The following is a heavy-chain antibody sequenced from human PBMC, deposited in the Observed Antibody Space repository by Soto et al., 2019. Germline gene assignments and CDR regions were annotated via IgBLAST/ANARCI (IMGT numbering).Heavy chain of an antibody. CDR3: TRDRAVVPAAYSWPHYYYYGMDV. CDR1: GFTFGDYA. CDR2: IRSKAYGGTT. Sequence: PGGSLRLSCTASGFTFGDYAMSWFRQAPGKGLEWVGFIRSKAYGGTTEYAASVKGRFTISRDDSKSIAYLQMNSLKTEDTAVYYCTRDRAVVPAAYSWPHYYYYGMDVWGQGTTVTVSS. V-gene: IGHV3-49*03. J-gene: IGHJ6*02. D-gene: IGHD2-2*01.